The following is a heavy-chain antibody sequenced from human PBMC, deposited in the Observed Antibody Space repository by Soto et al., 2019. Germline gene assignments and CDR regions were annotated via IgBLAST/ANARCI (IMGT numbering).Heavy chain of an antibody. J-gene: IGHJ4*02. Sequence: SETLSLTCAVYGGSFSGYYWSWIRQPPGKGLEWIGYIYYSGSTNYNPSLKSRVTISVDTSKNQFSLKLSSVTAADTAVYYCARGNYDFWSGYYQYYFDYWGQGTLVTVSS. V-gene: IGHV4-59*01. D-gene: IGHD3-3*01. CDR1: GGSFSGYY. CDR3: ARGNYDFWSGYYQYYFDY. CDR2: IYYSGST.